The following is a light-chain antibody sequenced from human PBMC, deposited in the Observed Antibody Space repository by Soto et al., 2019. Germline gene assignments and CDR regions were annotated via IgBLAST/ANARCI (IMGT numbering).Light chain of an antibody. V-gene: IGKV3-20*01. CDR2: GTS. Sequence: EIVLTQSPGTLSLSPGKRATLSCSASQSVSSSYLAWYQQKPGQAPRLLIYGTSSRATGIPYRFSGSGSGTDFTLTINRLEPEDFAVYYCQQYGSSPCTFGQGTKVEI. CDR1: QSVSSSY. CDR3: QQYGSSPCT. J-gene: IGKJ1*01.